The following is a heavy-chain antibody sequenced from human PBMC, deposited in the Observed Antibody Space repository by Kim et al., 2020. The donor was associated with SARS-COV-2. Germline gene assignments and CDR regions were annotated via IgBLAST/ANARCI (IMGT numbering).Heavy chain of an antibody. CDR1: GFTFSSYS. CDR3: ARGEYYYDSSGYYITPFDY. J-gene: IGHJ4*02. Sequence: GGSLRLSCAASGFTFSSYSMNWVRQAPGKGLEWVSYISSSSSTIYYADSVKGRFTISRDNAKNSLYLQMNSLRAEDTAVYYCARGEYYYDSSGYYITPFDYWGQGTLVTVSS. D-gene: IGHD3-22*01. CDR2: ISSSSSTI. V-gene: IGHV3-48*04.